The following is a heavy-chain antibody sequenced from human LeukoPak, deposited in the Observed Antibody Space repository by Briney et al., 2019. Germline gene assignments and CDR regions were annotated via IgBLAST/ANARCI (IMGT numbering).Heavy chain of an antibody. CDR3: ARDGLRYFASWAFDI. V-gene: IGHV4-59*01. Sequence: SETLSLTCTVSGGSISSYYWSWIRQPPGKGLEWIGYIYYSGSTNYNPSLKSRVTISVDTSKNQFSLKLGSVTAADTAVYYCARDGLRYFASWAFDIWGQGTMVTVSS. D-gene: IGHD3-9*01. CDR2: IYYSGST. J-gene: IGHJ3*02. CDR1: GGSISSYY.